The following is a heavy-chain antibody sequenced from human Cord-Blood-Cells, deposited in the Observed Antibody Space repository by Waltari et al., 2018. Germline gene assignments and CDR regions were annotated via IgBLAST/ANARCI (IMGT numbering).Heavy chain of an antibody. Sequence: QVQLQESGPGLVKPSETLSLTCAVSGYSISSGYYWGWIRQPPGKGLEWIGSIYHSGITYYHPSLKSRVTISVETSKSQFSLKLSSVTAADTAVYYCARGGIAAAGTYYYYCMDVWGQGTTVTVSS. CDR2: IYHSGIT. D-gene: IGHD6-13*01. J-gene: IGHJ6*02. CDR1: GYSISSGYY. CDR3: ARGGIAAAGTYYYYCMDV. V-gene: IGHV4-38-2*01.